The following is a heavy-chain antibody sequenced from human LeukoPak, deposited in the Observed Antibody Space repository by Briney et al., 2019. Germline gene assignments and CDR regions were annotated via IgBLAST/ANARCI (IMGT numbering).Heavy chain of an antibody. D-gene: IGHD3-10*01. J-gene: IGHJ4*02. CDR3: ARDGSGSPTNY. CDR2: ISSGSTI. CDR1: GGSISSYY. V-gene: IGHV3-11*01. Sequence: PSETLSLTCTVSGGSISSYYWSWIRQAPGKGLEWVSYISSGSTIYYADSVKGRFTISRDNAKNSLYLQMNSLRAEDTAVYYCARDGSGSPTNYWGQGTLVTVSS.